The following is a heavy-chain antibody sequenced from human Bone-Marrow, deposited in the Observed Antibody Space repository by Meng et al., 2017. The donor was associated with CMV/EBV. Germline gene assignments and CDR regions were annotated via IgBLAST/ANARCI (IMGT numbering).Heavy chain of an antibody. Sequence: SCAGSGLSFTSYSMNCVRQAPGKGLVSVSSISADSTYIYYPDSVKGRFTIYSDNATMSVSLQMHSLRDEDTAVYYCASTMAIITFFDFWGQGTLVTVSS. D-gene: IGHD3-10*01. CDR3: ASTMAIITFFDF. V-gene: IGHV3-21*01. CDR2: ISADSTYI. CDR1: GLSFTSYS. J-gene: IGHJ4*02.